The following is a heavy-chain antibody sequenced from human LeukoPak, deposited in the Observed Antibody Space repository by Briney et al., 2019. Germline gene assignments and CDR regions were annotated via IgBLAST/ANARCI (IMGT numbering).Heavy chain of an antibody. CDR3: XXXXXXYYDSSGYFFDY. Sequence: GGSLRLSCAASGFTFSSYGMSWVRQAPGKGLEWVSAISGSGGSTYYADSVKGRFTISRDNSKNTLYLQMNSLRAEDTAVYYXXXXXXXYYDSSGYFFDYWGQGTLVTVSS. CDR1: GFTFSSYG. CDR2: ISGSGGST. J-gene: IGHJ4*02. D-gene: IGHD3-22*01. V-gene: IGHV3-23*01.